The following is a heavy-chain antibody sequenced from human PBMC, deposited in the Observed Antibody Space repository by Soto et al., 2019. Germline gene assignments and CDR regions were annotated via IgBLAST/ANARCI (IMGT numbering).Heavy chain of an antibody. Sequence: EVQLVESGGGLVKPGGSLRLSCAASGFTFSNAWMNWVRQAPGKGLEWVDRIKSKTDGGTTDYAAPVKGRFTISRDDSKNTLYLQMNSLKTEDTAVYYCTTHDMITFGGVIDMYYFDYWGQGTLVTVSS. CDR3: TTHDMITFGGVIDMYYFDY. J-gene: IGHJ4*02. V-gene: IGHV3-15*07. D-gene: IGHD3-16*02. CDR2: IKSKTDGGTT. CDR1: GFTFSNAW.